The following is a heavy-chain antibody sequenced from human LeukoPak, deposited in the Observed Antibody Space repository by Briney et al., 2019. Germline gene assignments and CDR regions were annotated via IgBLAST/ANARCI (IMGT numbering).Heavy chain of an antibody. Sequence: ASVKVSCKASGYTFSNYNINWVRQATGQGLEWMGWMNPNSGNTGYAQKFQGRVTMTRNTSISTAYMELSSLRSEDTAVYYCARGLQLQGIWFDPWGQGTLVTVSS. J-gene: IGHJ5*02. V-gene: IGHV1-8*01. CDR2: MNPNSGNT. D-gene: IGHD6-13*01. CDR3: ARGLQLQGIWFDP. CDR1: GYTFSNYN.